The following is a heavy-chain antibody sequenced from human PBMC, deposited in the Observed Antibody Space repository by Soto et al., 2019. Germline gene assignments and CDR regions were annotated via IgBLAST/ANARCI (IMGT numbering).Heavy chain of an antibody. Sequence: KVSCKASGGPFSSYAISWVRQAPVQGLEWIGGIIPIFGTANYARKFQGRVTITADESTSTAYMELSSLRSEDTAVYYCARGRRHCGGDCYPTIYYYYYYGMDVWGQGTTVTVSS. V-gene: IGHV1-69*01. CDR3: ARGRRHCGGDCYPTIYYYYYYGMDV. D-gene: IGHD2-21*02. CDR2: IIPIFGTA. CDR1: GGPFSSYA. J-gene: IGHJ6*02.